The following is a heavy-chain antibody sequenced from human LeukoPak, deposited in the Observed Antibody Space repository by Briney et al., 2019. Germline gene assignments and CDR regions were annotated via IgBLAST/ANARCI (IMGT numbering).Heavy chain of an antibody. Sequence: ASVRVSCKASGYTFTSYYMHWVRQAPGQGLEWMGIINPSGGSTSYAQKFQGRVTMTRDTSASTVYMELSSLRSEDTAVYYCAREGPLIQLWFDYWGQGTLVTVSS. D-gene: IGHD5-18*01. CDR1: GYTFTSYY. V-gene: IGHV1-46*01. CDR3: AREGPLIQLWFDY. J-gene: IGHJ5*01. CDR2: INPSGGST.